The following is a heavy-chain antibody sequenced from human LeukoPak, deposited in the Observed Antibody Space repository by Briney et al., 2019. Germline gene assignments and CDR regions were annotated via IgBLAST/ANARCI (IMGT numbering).Heavy chain of an antibody. CDR1: GFTFDDYA. J-gene: IGHJ4*02. CDR3: AKGPENYYDSSGPFDY. Sequence: PGRSLRLSCAASGFTFDDYAMHWVRQAPGKGLEWVPGISWNSGSIGYADSVKGRFTISRDNAKNSLYLQMNSLRAEDMALYYCAKGPENYYDSSGPFDYWGQGTLVTVSS. V-gene: IGHV3-9*03. D-gene: IGHD3-22*01. CDR2: ISWNSGSI.